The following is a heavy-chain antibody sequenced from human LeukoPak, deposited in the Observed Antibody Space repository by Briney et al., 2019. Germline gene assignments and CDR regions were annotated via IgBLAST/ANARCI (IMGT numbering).Heavy chain of an antibody. CDR2: ISYDGSNK. Sequence: PGGSLRLSCAASGFTFSSYAMHWVRQAPGKGLEWVAVISYDGSNKYYADSEKGRFTISRDNSKNTLYLQMNSLRAEDTAVYYCARDLIIAAAAFDYWGQGTLVTVSS. J-gene: IGHJ4*02. D-gene: IGHD6-13*01. V-gene: IGHV3-30-3*01. CDR3: ARDLIIAAAAFDY. CDR1: GFTFSSYA.